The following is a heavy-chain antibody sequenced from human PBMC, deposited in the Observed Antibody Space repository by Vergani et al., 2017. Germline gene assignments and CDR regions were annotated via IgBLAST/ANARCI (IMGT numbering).Heavy chain of an antibody. D-gene: IGHD4-11*01. CDR1: GFTFSDSW. V-gene: IGHV3-7*01. Sequence: VKLEESGGGVVQPGRSLRLSCAASGFTFSDSWMTWVRQAPGKGLEWVACIKQDGSQKYYADSVEGRFTISRDNVKNSLYLQMNSLRVEDTAVYYCAREMSNEGFDYWGQGTRVTVS. J-gene: IGHJ4*02. CDR3: AREMSNEGFDY. CDR2: IKQDGSQK.